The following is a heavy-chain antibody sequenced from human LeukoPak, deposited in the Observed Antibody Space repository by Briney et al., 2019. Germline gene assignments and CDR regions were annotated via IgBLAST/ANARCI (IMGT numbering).Heavy chain of an antibody. CDR1: GYSISSGYY. CDR2: IYHSGST. J-gene: IGHJ4*02. Sequence: SETLSLTCAVSGYSISSGYYWGWIRQPPGKGLEWIGSIYHSGSTYYNPSLKSRVTISVDTSKNQFSLKLSSVTAANTAVYYCARHRIYYYDSSGPDYWGQGTLVTVSS. V-gene: IGHV4-38-2*01. D-gene: IGHD3-22*01. CDR3: ARHRIYYYDSSGPDY.